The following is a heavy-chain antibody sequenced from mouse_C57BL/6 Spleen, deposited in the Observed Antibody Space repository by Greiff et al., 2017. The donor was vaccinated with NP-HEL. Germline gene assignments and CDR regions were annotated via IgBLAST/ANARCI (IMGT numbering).Heavy chain of an antibody. CDR1: GFTFSDYG. J-gene: IGHJ3*01. CDR2: ISSGSSTI. CDR3: ARETY. V-gene: IGHV5-17*01. Sequence: EVHLVESGGGLVKPGGSLKLSCAASGFTFSDYGMHWVRQAPEKGLEWVAYISSGSSTIYYADTEKGRFTISRDNAKNTLFLQMTSLRSEDTAMYYCARETYWGQGTLVTVSA.